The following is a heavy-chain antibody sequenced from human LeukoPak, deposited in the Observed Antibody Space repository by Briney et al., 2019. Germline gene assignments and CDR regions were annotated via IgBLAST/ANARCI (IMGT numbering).Heavy chain of an antibody. CDR3: AKGYDSSGYRYYFDY. CDR2: ISGSGGST. J-gene: IGHJ4*02. D-gene: IGHD3-22*01. V-gene: IGHV3-23*01. CDR1: GFTFSSYA. Sequence: GGSLRLSCAASGFTFSSYAMSWVRQAPGKGLEWVSAISGSGGSTYYADSVKGRFTISRDNFKNTLYLQMNSLRAEDTAVYYCAKGYDSSGYRYYFDYWGQGTLVTVSS.